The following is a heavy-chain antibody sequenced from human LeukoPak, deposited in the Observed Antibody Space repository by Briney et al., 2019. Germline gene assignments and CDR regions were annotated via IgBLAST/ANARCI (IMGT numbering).Heavy chain of an antibody. CDR1: GFTFNSYG. D-gene: IGHD3-22*01. Sequence: PGGSLRLSCAASGFTFNSYGMHWVRQAPGKGLEWVAFIRYDGGSKYYADSVKGRFTISRDNSKNTMYLQMNSLRAEDTAVYYCASFDSSGPPASPVFDYWGQGTLVTVSS. CDR2: IRYDGGSK. J-gene: IGHJ4*02. V-gene: IGHV3-30*02. CDR3: ASFDSSGPPASPVFDY.